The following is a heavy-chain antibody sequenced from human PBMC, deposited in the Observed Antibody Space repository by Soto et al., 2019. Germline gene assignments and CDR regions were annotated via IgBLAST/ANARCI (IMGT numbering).Heavy chain of an antibody. CDR2: ISPSGTYM. V-gene: IGHV3-21*01. Sequence: GGSLRLSCAASGSTFSDYSMNWVRQAPGKGLEWVSSISPSGTYMFYADSVKGRFTISRDNAKNSLYLQMNSLRADDTALYYCARTEYCGGDCPNWFDPWGQGTLVTVSS. D-gene: IGHD2-21*02. CDR1: GSTFSDYS. CDR3: ARTEYCGGDCPNWFDP. J-gene: IGHJ5*02.